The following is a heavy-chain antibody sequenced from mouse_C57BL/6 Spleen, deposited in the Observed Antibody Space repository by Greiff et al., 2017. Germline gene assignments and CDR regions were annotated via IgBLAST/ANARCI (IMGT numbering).Heavy chain of an antibody. V-gene: IGHV1-72*01. Sequence: QVQLKQPGAELVKPGASVKLSCKASGYTFTSYWMHWVKQRPGRGLEWTGRIDPNSGGTKYNEKFKSKATLTVDKPYSTAYMQLSSLTAEDSAVYYCARDLNAMDYWGQGTSVTVSS. CDR1: GYTFTSYW. CDR3: ARDLNAMDY. CDR2: IDPNSGGT. J-gene: IGHJ4*01.